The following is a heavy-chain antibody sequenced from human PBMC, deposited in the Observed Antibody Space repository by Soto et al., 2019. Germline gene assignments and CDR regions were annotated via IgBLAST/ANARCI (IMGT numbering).Heavy chain of an antibody. CDR3: ARDRVTLDY. V-gene: IGHV3-33*08. J-gene: IGHJ4*02. D-gene: IGHD2-21*02. Sequence: QVQLVESGGGVVQPGRSLRLSCAASGFTFSSYAMHWVRQAPGKGLEWVAVIWYDGSNKYYADSVKGRFTISRDNSKNTLYLQMNSLRAEDTAVYYCARDRVTLDYWGQGTLVTVSS. CDR2: IWYDGSNK. CDR1: GFTFSSYA.